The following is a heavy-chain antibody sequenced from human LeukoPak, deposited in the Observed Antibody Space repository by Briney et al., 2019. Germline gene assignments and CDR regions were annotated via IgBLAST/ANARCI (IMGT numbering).Heavy chain of an antibody. J-gene: IGHJ4*02. V-gene: IGHV1-18*01. CDR3: ARGRLKRVPFTKVAGALDY. D-gene: IGHD6-19*01. CDR1: GYTFRNYG. CDR2: IGTYNGNT. Sequence: ASVKVPCKASGYTFRNYGITWVRQAPGQGLEWMGWIGTYNGNTDYAQKFQGRVIMTADTPTTTAHMELRSLRSDDTAVYYCARGRLKRVPFTKVAGALDYWGQGTRVTVSS.